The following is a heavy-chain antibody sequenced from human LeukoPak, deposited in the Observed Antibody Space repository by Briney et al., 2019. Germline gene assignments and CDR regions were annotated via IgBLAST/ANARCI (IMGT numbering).Heavy chain of an antibody. CDR3: ARVSTYYDYVWGSYRIGGAFDI. CDR2: IYYSGST. CDR1: GGSISSYY. J-gene: IGHJ3*02. Sequence: SETLSLTCTVSGGSISSYYWSWIRQPPGKGLEWIGYIYYSGSTNYNPSLKSRVTISVDTSKNQFSLKLSSVTAADTAVYYCARVSTYYDYVWGSYRIGGAFDIWGQGTMVTVSS. D-gene: IGHD3-16*02. V-gene: IGHV4-59*01.